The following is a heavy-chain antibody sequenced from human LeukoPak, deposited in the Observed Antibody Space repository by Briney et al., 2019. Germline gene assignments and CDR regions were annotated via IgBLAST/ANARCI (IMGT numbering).Heavy chain of an antibody. CDR2: ISSSSSYT. D-gene: IGHD2-15*01. J-gene: IGHJ5*02. CDR1: GFTFSDYY. V-gene: IGHV3-11*06. Sequence: GGSLRLSCAASGFTFSDYYMSWIRQAPGKGLEWVSYISSSSSYTNYADSVKGRFTISRDNAKNSLYLQTNSLRAEDTAVYYCARVQCSGGSCPVDWFDPWGQGTLVTVSS. CDR3: ARVQCSGGSCPVDWFDP.